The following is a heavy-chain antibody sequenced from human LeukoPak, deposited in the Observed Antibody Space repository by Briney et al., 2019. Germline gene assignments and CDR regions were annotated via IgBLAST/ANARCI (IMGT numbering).Heavy chain of an antibody. CDR1: GGSFSSGSYY. D-gene: IGHD2-2*01. CDR2: IYYSGTT. J-gene: IGHJ6*04. V-gene: IGHV4-61*01. CDR3: ARDGPNVVVPAAIPGYYYNGMDV. Sequence: SETLSLTCTVSGGSFSSGSYYWRWIRQHPGKGLEWIGYIYYSGTTNYNPSLKSRVPISVETSKNQCSLKLSSVTAADTAVYYCARDGPNVVVPAAIPGYYYNGMDVWGKGTTVTVSS.